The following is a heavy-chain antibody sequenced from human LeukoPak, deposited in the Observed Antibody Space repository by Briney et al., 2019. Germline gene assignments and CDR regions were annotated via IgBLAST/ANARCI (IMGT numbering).Heavy chain of an antibody. V-gene: IGHV1-2*06. Sequence: ASVKVSCKTSGYTFTGYYMHWLRQAPGQGLEWMGRINPSSGGTYYAQKFQGRVTMTRDTSISTSYMELTSLISDDTAVYYCAGGVLHGGGNWFDPWGQGTLVTVSS. CDR1: GYTFTGYY. CDR2: INPSSGGT. D-gene: IGHD3-16*01. J-gene: IGHJ5*02. CDR3: AGGVLHGGGNWFDP.